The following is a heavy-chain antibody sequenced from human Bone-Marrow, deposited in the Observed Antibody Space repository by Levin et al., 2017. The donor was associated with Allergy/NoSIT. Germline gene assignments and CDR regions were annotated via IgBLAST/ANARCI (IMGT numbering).Heavy chain of an antibody. J-gene: IGHJ4*02. CDR1: GYTIGDYG. CDR2: VRSKANGGTT. V-gene: IGHV3-49*04. CDR3: SGWTGGASYAYY. Sequence: GGSLRLSCTTSGYTIGDYGMNWVRQAPGKGLEWVGFVRSKANGGTTEYAASVKGRFTISRDDSNGIAYLQMNSLEAEDTAVYYCSGWTGGASYAYYWGQGTLVTVSS. D-gene: IGHD5-18*01.